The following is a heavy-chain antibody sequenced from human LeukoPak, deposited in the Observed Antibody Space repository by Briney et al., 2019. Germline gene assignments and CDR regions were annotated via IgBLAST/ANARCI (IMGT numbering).Heavy chain of an antibody. J-gene: IGHJ4*02. CDR1: GSNFPTYW. CDR2: LYPADSHT. D-gene: IGHD2-8*01. CDR3: ARLNGAGAFDY. V-gene: IGHV5-51*01. Sequence: GESLKISCRVSGSNFPTYWIAWIRQMPGKGLEWMGILYPADSHTTYSPSFQGQVTISADRSSSAAYLQWSSLKASDTAMYYCARLNGAGAFDYWGQGTPVTVSS.